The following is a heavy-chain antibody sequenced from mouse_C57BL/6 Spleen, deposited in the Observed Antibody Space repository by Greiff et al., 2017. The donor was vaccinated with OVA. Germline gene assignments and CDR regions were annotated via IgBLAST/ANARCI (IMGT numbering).Heavy chain of an antibody. CDR3: ARGSITTVAYYFDY. V-gene: IGHV1-69*01. J-gene: IGHJ2*01. CDR2: IDPSDSYT. CDR1: GYTFTSYW. D-gene: IGHD1-1*01. Sequence: QVQLQQSGAELVMPGASVKLSCKASGYTFTSYWMHWVKQRPGQGLEWIGEIDPSDSYTNYNQKFKGKSTLTVDKSSSTAYMQLSSLTSEDSAVYYGARGSITTVAYYFDYWGQGTTLTVSS.